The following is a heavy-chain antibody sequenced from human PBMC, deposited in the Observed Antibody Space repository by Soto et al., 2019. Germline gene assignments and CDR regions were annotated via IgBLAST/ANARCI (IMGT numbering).Heavy chain of an antibody. CDR3: ARERTGTTSMDV. CDR2: MNPNSGNT. J-gene: IGHJ6*02. Sequence: ASVKVSCKASGYTFTSYDINWVRQATGQGLEWMGWMNPNSGNTGYAQKFQGRVTMTRNTSISTVYMELSSLRSEVTAVYYCARERTGTTSMDVWGQGTTVTVSS. D-gene: IGHD1-1*01. V-gene: IGHV1-8*01. CDR1: GYTFTSYD.